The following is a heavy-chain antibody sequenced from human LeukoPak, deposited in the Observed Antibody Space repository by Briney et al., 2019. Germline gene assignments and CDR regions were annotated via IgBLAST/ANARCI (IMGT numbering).Heavy chain of an antibody. Sequence: GASLLLSCASAGFTFDDCAMQWGRQAPGKGLEWVSRISGDAGSTYYADSVKDRFNISRDNTKNHLYLQTTSLRTEDTALYYCAKAIQIGSTLYYYGMDVWGQGTTVTVSS. CDR1: GFTFDDCA. J-gene: IGHJ6*02. CDR2: ISGDAGST. D-gene: IGHD5-18*01. CDR3: AKAIQIGSTLYYYGMDV. V-gene: IGHV3-43*02.